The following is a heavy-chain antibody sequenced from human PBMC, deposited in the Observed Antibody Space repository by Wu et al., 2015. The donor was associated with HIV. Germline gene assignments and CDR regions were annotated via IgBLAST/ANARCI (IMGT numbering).Heavy chain of an antibody. CDR1: GYTFTNYG. J-gene: IGHJ4*02. V-gene: IGHV1-18*01. D-gene: IGHD3-3*01. CDR2: ISTHNGDT. Sequence: QVQLVQSGTEVKKPGASVKVSCKGSGYTFTNYGISWVRLAPGQGLEWMGWISTHNGDTIFAQKFQDRLTMTSDTSTRTVQMELRDLRSDDTAIYFCARDWRSITATGICFDYWVQGTLVTVSS. CDR3: ARDWRSITATGICFDY.